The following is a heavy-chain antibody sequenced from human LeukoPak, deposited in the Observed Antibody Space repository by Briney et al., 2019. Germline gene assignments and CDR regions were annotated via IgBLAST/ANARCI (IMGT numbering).Heavy chain of an antibody. CDR2: INHSGST. Sequence: PSETLSLTCAVYGGSFSGYYWSWIRQPPGKGLEWIGEINHSGSTYYNPSLKSRVTISVDTSKNQFSLKLSSVTAADTAVYYCARGIAVAGTVLDYWGQGTLVTVSS. CDR3: ARGIAVAGTVLDY. J-gene: IGHJ4*02. V-gene: IGHV4-34*01. CDR1: GGSFSGYY. D-gene: IGHD6-19*01.